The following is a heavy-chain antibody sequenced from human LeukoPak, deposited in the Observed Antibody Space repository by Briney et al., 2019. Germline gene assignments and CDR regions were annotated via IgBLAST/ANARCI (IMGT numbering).Heavy chain of an antibody. CDR1: GYSFTGSA. V-gene: IGHV7-4-1*02. CDR2: INTNTGNP. CDR3: ARSLTYGDHPPFDY. J-gene: IGHJ4*02. Sequence: ASLKVCCKAYGYSFTGSAINWVRQAPGQGLEWMGWINTNTGNPTYAQGFTGRYVFSLDTSVSTAYLQITSLKTEDTAVYFCARSLTYGDHPPFDYWGQGSLVTVSS. D-gene: IGHD4-17*01.